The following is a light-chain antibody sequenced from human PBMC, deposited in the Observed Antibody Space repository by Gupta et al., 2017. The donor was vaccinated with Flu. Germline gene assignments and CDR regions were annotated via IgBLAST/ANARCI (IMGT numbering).Light chain of an antibody. CDR3: QQSYSIPWT. CDR1: KSINSY. Sequence: DIQMTPSPSSLSASVGDRVTITCRASKSINSYLNWYQQKPGKVPKVLIYAASGLQSGVPPRCSGSGSGTAVTFTISSLQPEDFATYYCQQSYSIPWTFGQGTKVEIK. V-gene: IGKV1-39*01. J-gene: IGKJ1*01. CDR2: AAS.